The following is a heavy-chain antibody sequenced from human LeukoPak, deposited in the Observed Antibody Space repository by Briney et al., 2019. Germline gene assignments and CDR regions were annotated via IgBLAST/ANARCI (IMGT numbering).Heavy chain of an antibody. CDR1: GFTFSDYY. Sequence: PGGSLRLSCAASGFTFSDYYMSWIRQAPGKGLEWVSVIYTGGSTYYADSVKGRFTVSRDNSKNTLYLQMNSLRAEDTAVYYCARAPGWIDYWGQGTLVTVSS. CDR2: IYTGGST. CDR3: ARAPGWIDY. D-gene: IGHD2-15*01. V-gene: IGHV3-66*01. J-gene: IGHJ4*02.